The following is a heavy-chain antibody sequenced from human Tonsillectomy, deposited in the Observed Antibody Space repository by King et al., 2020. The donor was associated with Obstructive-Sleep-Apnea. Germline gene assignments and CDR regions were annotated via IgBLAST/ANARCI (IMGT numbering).Heavy chain of an antibody. CDR3: ARDEEYQLQHLKVGNYYYYYVMDV. Sequence: VQLVESGGGLVKPGGSLRLSCAASGFTFSSYSMNWVRQAPGKGLEWVSSISSSGSYIYYADSMKGRFTISRVNAKNSLYLQMNSLRAEDTAVYYCARDEEYQLQHLKVGNYYYYYVMDVWGQGTTVTVSS. CDR2: ISSSGSYI. V-gene: IGHV3-21*01. D-gene: IGHD2-2*01. CDR1: GFTFSSYS. J-gene: IGHJ6*02.